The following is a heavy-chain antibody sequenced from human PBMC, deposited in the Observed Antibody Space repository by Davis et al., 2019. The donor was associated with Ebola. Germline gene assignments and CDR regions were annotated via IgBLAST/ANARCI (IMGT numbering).Heavy chain of an antibody. V-gene: IGHV4-4*07. D-gene: IGHD2-2*01. CDR1: GGSISSYY. CDR2: IYTSGST. J-gene: IGHJ5*02. Sequence: PSETLSLTCTVSGGSISSYYWSWIRQPAGKGLEWIGRIYTSGSTNYNPSLKSRVTMSVDTSKNQFSLKLSSVTAADTAVYYCARGYPVVVVPAAINWFDPWGQGTLVTVSS. CDR3: ARGYPVVVVPAAINWFDP.